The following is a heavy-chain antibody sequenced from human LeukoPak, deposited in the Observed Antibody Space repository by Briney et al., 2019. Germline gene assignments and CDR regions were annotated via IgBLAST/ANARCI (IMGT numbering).Heavy chain of an antibody. CDR3: ASNVDTATVGGYYYFDY. CDR2: IYSGGST. V-gene: IGHV3-66*01. D-gene: IGHD5-18*01. CDR1: GFTVSSNY. J-gene: IGHJ4*02. Sequence: GGSLRLSCAASGFTVSSNYMSWVRQAPGKGLEWVSFIYSGGSTYYADSVKGSFTFSRHNSKNTLYLQMNSLRAEDTAVYYCASNVDTATVGGYYYFDYWGQGTLVTVSS.